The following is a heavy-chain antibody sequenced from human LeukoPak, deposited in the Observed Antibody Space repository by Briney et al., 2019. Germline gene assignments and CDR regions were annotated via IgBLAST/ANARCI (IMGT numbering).Heavy chain of an antibody. CDR3: AREDYDSSGYYPDGGWFDP. V-gene: IGHV1-2*02. D-gene: IGHD3-22*01. Sequence: ASVKVSCKASGYTFTSYGISWVRQAPGQGLEWMGWINPNSGGTNYAQKFQGRVTMTRDTSISTAYMELSRLRSDDTAVYYCAREDYDSSGYYPDGGWFDPWGQGTLVTVSS. J-gene: IGHJ5*02. CDR2: INPNSGGT. CDR1: GYTFTSYG.